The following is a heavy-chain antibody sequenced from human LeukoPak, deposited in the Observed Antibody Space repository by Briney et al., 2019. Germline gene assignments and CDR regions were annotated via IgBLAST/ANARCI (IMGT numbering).Heavy chain of an antibody. V-gene: IGHV3-7*01. CDR1: GFTFSNYW. J-gene: IGHJ2*01. CDR3: ARNQGRMVVVRNTNWYFRL. CDR2: INQDGSEI. Sequence: GGSLRLSCAASGFTFSNYWMRGVRRAPGKGREWVANINQDGSEIYYVDSVKGRFTISRDKAKNSLYLKINSLRAEDTAVYYRARNQGRMVVVRNTNWYFRLWGRGTPVTVSS. D-gene: IGHD2-2*01.